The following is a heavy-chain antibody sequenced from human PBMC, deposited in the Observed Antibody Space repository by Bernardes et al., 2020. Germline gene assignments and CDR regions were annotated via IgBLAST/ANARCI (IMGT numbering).Heavy chain of an antibody. V-gene: IGHV3-48*02. J-gene: IGHJ4*02. CDR1: GFTFSSYS. Sequence: GGSLRLSCAASGFTFSSYSMNWVRQAPGKGLEWVSYISSSSSTIYYADSVKGRFTISRDNAKNSLYLQMNSLRDEDTAVYYCASLVVPAVRRLLPDYWGQGTLVTVSS. CDR3: ASLVVPAVRRLLPDY. CDR2: ISSSSSTI. D-gene: IGHD2-2*01.